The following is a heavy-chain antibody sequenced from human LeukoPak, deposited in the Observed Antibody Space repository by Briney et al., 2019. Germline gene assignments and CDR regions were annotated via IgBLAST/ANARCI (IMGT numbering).Heavy chain of an antibody. CDR1: GFTFNNYG. CDR3: VKRTVGAGFDI. D-gene: IGHD4-11*01. J-gene: IGHJ3*02. CDR2: LWYDGTNE. Sequence: GGSLRLSCAASGFTFNNYGMHWVRQAPGRGLEWVALLWYDGTNENYADSVKGRFTISRDNSKNTLYLQMNSLRAEDTAVHYCVKRTVGAGFDIWGQGTMVTVSS. V-gene: IGHV3-33*06.